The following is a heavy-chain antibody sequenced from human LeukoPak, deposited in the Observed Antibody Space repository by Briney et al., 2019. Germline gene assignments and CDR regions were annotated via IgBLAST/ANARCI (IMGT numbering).Heavy chain of an antibody. CDR2: IDTNGRTT. CDR3: ARIMDLLGVHFDF. Sequence: GGSLRLSCAASSFAFSRYWFHWVRQAPGKGLDWVSRIDTNGRTTNYADSVKGRFTISRDNAKNSLYLQMNSLRAEDTAMYYCARIMDLLGVHFDFWGQGTLVTVSS. CDR1: SFAFSRYW. D-gene: IGHD2-8*01. V-gene: IGHV3-74*01. J-gene: IGHJ4*02.